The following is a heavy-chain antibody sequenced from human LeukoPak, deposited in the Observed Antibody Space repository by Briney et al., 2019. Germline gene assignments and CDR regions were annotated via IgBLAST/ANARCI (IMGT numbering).Heavy chain of an antibody. D-gene: IGHD3-22*01. CDR3: ARVAAYYYDSSGYYYSGPFDY. CDR2: IYYSGST. CDR1: GGSISSGGYY. Sequence: SETLSLTCTVSGGSISSGGYYWSWIRQHPGKGLEWIGYIYYSGSTYYNPSLKSRVTISVDTYKNQFSLKLSSVTAADTAVYYCARVAAYYYDSSGYYYSGPFDYWGQGTLVTVSS. V-gene: IGHV4-31*03. J-gene: IGHJ4*02.